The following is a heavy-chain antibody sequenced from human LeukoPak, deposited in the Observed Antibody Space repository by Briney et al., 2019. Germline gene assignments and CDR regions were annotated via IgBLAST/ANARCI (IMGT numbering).Heavy chain of an antibody. CDR2: INSDGSST. V-gene: IGHV3-74*01. J-gene: IGHJ3*01. CDR1: GFTFSSYW. Sequence: PGGSLRLSCAASGFTFSSYWMHLVRHTPEKGLVWVSRINSDGSSTSYADSVKGRFTISRDNAKNTLYLQMSSLRAEDTAVYYCGRVFGVVARAFDLWGQGTLVTVSS. D-gene: IGHD2-15*01. CDR3: GRVFGVVARAFDL.